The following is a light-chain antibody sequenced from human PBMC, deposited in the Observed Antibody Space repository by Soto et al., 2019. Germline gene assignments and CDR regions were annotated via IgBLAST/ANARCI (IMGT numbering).Light chain of an antibody. CDR1: QSISSY. CDR3: QQSYSTPPWT. CDR2: AAS. Sequence: DIQMTQSQSSLSASVGDIVTITCRASQSISSYLNWYQQKPGKAPKLLIYAASSLQSGVPSRFSGGGSGTDVTLTISSLQPEDFATYYCQQSYSTPPWTFGQGTKVESK. V-gene: IGKV1-39*01. J-gene: IGKJ1*01.